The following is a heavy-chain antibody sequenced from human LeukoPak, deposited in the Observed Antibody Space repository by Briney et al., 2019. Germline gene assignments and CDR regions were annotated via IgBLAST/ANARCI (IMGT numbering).Heavy chain of an antibody. J-gene: IGHJ4*02. CDR2: ISYDGSNK. CDR3: ARDGYYYDPKNDY. D-gene: IGHD3-22*01. CDR1: GFTFSSYA. V-gene: IGHV3-30*14. Sequence: GGSLRLSCAASGFTFSSYAMHWVRQAPGKGLEWVAVISYDGSNKYYADSVEGRFTISRDNSKNTLYLQMNSLRAEDTAVYYCARDGYYYDPKNDYWGQGTLVTVPS.